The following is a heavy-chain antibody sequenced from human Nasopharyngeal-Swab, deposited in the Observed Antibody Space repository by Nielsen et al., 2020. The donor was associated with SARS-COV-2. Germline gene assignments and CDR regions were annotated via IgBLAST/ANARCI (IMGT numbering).Heavy chain of an antibody. V-gene: IGHV3-48*03. CDR2: ITTSGSTI. J-gene: IGHJ4*02. Sequence: SCAASGFTFSSYEMNWVRQAPGKGLEWVSYITTSGSTIYYADSVKGRFTISRDNAKNSLYLQMNSLRAEDTAVYYCARDPLVYDSSGYGHFDYWGQGTLVTVSS. D-gene: IGHD3-22*01. CDR3: ARDPLVYDSSGYGHFDY. CDR1: GFTFSSYE.